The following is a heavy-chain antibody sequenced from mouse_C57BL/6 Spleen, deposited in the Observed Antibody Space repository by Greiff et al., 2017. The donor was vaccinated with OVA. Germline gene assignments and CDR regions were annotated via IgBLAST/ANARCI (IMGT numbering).Heavy chain of an antibody. D-gene: IGHD1-1*01. CDR1: GYSITSGYY. Sequence: VQLQQSGPGLVKPSQSLSLTCSVTGYSITSGYYWNWIRQFPGNKLEWMGYISYDGSNNYNPSLNNRISITRDTSKNQFFLKLNSVTTEDTATYYWAKTDFYGSGAMDYLGQGTSVTVSS. J-gene: IGHJ4*01. CDR3: AKTDFYGSGAMDY. V-gene: IGHV3-6*01. CDR2: ISYDGSN.